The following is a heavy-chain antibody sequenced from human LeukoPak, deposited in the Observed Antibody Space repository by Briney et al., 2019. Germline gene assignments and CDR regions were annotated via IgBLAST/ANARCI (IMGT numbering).Heavy chain of an antibody. J-gene: IGHJ4*02. CDR2: IKGNGSST. D-gene: IGHD3-16*01. CDR3: AKDQSRYYVLVHSNANGIFDL. Sequence: GGSLRLSCAASGFTFSSYAISSVRQAPGKGLEWVSAIKGNGSSTNYADSVKGPFTISRDKSKNKLYLQTNSLRPEQTSVYYCAKDQSRYYVLVHSNANGIFDLWGKGNVVSVFS. CDR1: GFTFSSYA. V-gene: IGHV3-23*01.